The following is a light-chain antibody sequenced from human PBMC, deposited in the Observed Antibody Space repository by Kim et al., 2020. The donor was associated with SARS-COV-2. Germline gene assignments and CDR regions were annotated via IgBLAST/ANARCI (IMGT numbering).Light chain of an antibody. CDR1: SGGMASNK. Sequence: VTSSCTATSGGMASNKGHCYHRHPASAPTTVSLGDTQSPSGVPDRFSGSMTISSNSASLTISGLRTEDEAAYYCQSYDSSNLNWVFGGGT. V-gene: IGLV6-57*02. J-gene: IGLJ3*02. CDR3: QSYDSSNLNWV. CDR2: GDT.